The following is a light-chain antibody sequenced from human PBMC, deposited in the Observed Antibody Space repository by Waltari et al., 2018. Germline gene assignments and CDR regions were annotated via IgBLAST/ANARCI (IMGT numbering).Light chain of an antibody. CDR2: VAS. V-gene: IGKV1-12*01. Sequence: DIQLTQSPSSMSPSVADTVTLTCRASQDIRNRLAWFQQIPGKAPNLLIYVASNLQFGVPSRFSGYGSGTDFTLTISNIQPEDFATYYCQQINTYPITFGQGTRLDIK. J-gene: IGKJ5*01. CDR3: QQINTYPIT. CDR1: QDIRNR.